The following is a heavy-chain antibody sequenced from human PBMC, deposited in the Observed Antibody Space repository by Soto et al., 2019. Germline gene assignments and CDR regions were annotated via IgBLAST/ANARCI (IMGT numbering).Heavy chain of an antibody. D-gene: IGHD2-15*01. J-gene: IGHJ6*02. CDR3: ARDLLYGMDV. CDR2: IYYSGST. CDR1: GGAISSGDYY. V-gene: IGHV4-30-4*01. Sequence: SETLSLTCTVSGGAISSGDYYWSWIRQPPGKGLEWIGYIYYSGSTYYNPSLKSRVTISVDTSKNQFSLKLSSVTAADTAVYYCARDLLYGMDVWGQGTTVTVSS.